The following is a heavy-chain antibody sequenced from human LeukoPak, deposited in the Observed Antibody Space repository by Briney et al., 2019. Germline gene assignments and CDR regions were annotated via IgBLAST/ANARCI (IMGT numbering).Heavy chain of an antibody. J-gene: IGHJ4*02. CDR1: GFTFSSYS. CDR3: ARGRAKGTVVTPADY. Sequence: PGGSLRLSCAASGFTFSSYSMNWVRQAPGKGLEYVSAISSNGGSTYYANSVKGRFTISRDNSKNTLYLQMGSLRAEDMAVYYCARGRAKGTVVTPADYWGQGTLVTVSS. D-gene: IGHD4-23*01. CDR2: ISSNGGST. V-gene: IGHV3-64*01.